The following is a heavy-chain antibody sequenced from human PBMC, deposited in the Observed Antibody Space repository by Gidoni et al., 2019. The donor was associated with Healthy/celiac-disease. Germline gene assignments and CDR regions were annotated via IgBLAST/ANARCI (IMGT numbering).Heavy chain of an antibody. D-gene: IGHD1-20*01. V-gene: IGHV5-51*01. Sequence: EVQLVQSGAEAKKPGESLQLSCKGSGCSFRNYWIGWVRPWAGKGLEWMGIIFPVDSVTRSSPAFPGQVTISSDKSISTAYLQWSSLKASDTAMYYCTRYATNWNDVRYLAYWGQGALVTVSS. CDR3: TRYATNWNDVRYLAY. CDR1: GCSFRNYW. J-gene: IGHJ4*02. CDR2: IFPVDSVT.